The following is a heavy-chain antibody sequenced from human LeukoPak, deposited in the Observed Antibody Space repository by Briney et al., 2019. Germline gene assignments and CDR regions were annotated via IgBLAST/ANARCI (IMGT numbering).Heavy chain of an antibody. CDR1: GFTFSSYL. Sequence: PGGSLRLSCAASGFTFSSYLMHWVRQAPGKGLVWVSLINSDGSSTSYADSVKGGFTISRDNAKNTLYLQMNSLRAEDTAVYYCARDRWIQLWSDYYYYGMDVWGQGTTVTVSS. D-gene: IGHD5-18*01. CDR2: INSDGSST. V-gene: IGHV3-74*01. CDR3: ARDRWIQLWSDYYYYGMDV. J-gene: IGHJ6*02.